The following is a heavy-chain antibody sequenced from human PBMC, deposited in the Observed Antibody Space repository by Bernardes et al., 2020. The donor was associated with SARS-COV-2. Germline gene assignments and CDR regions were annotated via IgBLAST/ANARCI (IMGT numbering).Heavy chain of an antibody. J-gene: IGHJ4*02. CDR2: MNIDGSRT. D-gene: IGHD3-16*01. Sequence: GGSLRLSCAASGFSVSSYWMHWVRQAPGKGLVWVSRMNIDGSRTDYADSVRGRFTTIRDNAQNTLYLQMNSLRIEDTAVYYCARDFGGPVDHWGQGTLVTVSS. CDR3: ARDFGGPVDH. CDR1: GFSVSSYW. V-gene: IGHV3-74*01.